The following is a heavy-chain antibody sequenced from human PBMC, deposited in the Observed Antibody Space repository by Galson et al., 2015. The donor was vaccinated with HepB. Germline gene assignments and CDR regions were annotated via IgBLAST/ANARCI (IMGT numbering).Heavy chain of an antibody. CDR1: GDSVSSHSAA. Sequence: CAISGDSVSSHSAAWNWIRQSPSRGLEWLGRTYYRSKWYNDYAVSVKSRITINPDTSKNQFSLQLNSVTPEDTAVYYCARTGIAAAGKGGWFDPWGQGTLVTVSS. J-gene: IGHJ5*02. CDR2: TYYRSKWYN. CDR3: ARTGIAAAGKGGWFDP. D-gene: IGHD6-13*01. V-gene: IGHV6-1*01.